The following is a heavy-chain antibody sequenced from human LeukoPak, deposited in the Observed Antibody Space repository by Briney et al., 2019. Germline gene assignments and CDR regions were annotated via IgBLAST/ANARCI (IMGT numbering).Heavy chain of an antibody. D-gene: IGHD3-9*01. V-gene: IGHV3-53*01. CDR1: GFTVSSNY. CDR3: ARGGYVYDILTGYYKGGFDP. CDR2: IYSGGST. J-gene: IGHJ5*02. Sequence: GGSLRLSCAASGFTVSSNYMSWVRQAPGKGLEWVSVIYSGGSTYYADSVKGRFTISRDNSKNTLYLQMNSLRAEDTAVYYCARGGYVYDILTGYYKGGFDPWGQGTLVTVSS.